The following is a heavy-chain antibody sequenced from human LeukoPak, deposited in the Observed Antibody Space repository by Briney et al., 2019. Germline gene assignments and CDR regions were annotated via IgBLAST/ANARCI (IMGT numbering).Heavy chain of an antibody. Sequence: PSETLSLTCAVYGGSFSGYYWSWIRQPPGKGLEWIGEINHSGSTNYNPSLKSRVTISVDTSKNQFSLKLSSVTAADTAVYYCARARIAVAGTFGYYYYGMDVWGQGTTVTVSS. V-gene: IGHV4-34*01. CDR1: GGSFSGYY. CDR3: ARARIAVAGTFGYYYYGMDV. CDR2: INHSGST. J-gene: IGHJ6*02. D-gene: IGHD6-19*01.